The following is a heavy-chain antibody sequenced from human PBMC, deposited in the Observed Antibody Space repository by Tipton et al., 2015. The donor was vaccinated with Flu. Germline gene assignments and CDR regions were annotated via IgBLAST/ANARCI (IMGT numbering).Heavy chain of an antibody. Sequence: SLRLSCAASGFSFGSYSMNWVRQAPGKGLEWVSCITSGSTFIDYADSVKGRFTVSRDNAKNSLYLQMNSLRAEDTAVYYCARAWGELRYFDWSPYYFDYWGQGTLVTVSS. J-gene: IGHJ4*02. V-gene: IGHV3-21*01. CDR3: ARAWGELRYFDWSPYYFDY. CDR1: GFSFGSYS. CDR2: ITSGSTFI. D-gene: IGHD3-9*01.